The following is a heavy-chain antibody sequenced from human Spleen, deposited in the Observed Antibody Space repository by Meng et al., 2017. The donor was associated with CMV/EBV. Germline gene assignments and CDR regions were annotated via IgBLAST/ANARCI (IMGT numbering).Heavy chain of an antibody. Sequence: LKISCAASGFTFSDYYMSWIRQAPGKGLEWVSYISSSGSTIYYADSVKGRFTISRDNAKNSLYLQMNSLRAEDTAVYYCARDLDDCSSTSCYVGRTNWFDPWGQGTLVTVSS. D-gene: IGHD2-2*01. J-gene: IGHJ5*02. CDR2: ISSSGSTI. CDR1: GFTFSDYY. CDR3: ARDLDDCSSTSCYVGRTNWFDP. V-gene: IGHV3-11*04.